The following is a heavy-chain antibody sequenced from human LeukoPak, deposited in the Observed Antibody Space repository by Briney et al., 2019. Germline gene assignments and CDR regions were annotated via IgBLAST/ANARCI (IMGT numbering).Heavy chain of an antibody. CDR1: GFTFTTYW. V-gene: IGHV3-7*01. J-gene: IGHJ4*02. CDR3: ARQITFWDY. D-gene: IGHD3-16*01. Sequence: GGSLRLSCAASGFTFTTYWITWVRQVPGKGLEWVANIKEDGSEKYYVDSVRGRFTISRDNARNSVFLQMNSLRAADTAVYYCARQITFWDYWGQGTLVTVS. CDR2: IKEDGSEK.